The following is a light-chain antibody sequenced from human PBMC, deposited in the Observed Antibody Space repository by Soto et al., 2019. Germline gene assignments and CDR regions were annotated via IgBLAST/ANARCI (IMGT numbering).Light chain of an antibody. CDR1: SSNIGGHA. V-gene: IGLV1-44*01. CDR2: RNN. J-gene: IGLJ1*01. Sequence: QSVLTQPPSASGTPGQRATISCSGSSSNIGGHAVNWYQQLPGTAPKLLIYRNNERPSGVPDRVSGSRSGTSASLAISGLQSEDEADYYCAVWDDNLRGYVFGAGTKVTVL. CDR3: AVWDDNLRGYV.